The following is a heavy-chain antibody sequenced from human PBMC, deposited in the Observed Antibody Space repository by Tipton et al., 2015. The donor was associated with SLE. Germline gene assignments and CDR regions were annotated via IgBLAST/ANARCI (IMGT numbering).Heavy chain of an antibody. CDR1: DGSFTLNY. D-gene: IGHD3-22*01. CDR3: TRDPYYYDSSGSPYSY. Sequence: TLSLTCAVYDGSFTLNYWSWIRQPPGQGLEWIGEIEHRGRTNYNPSLRSRVTLSVDTSKNQFSLKLNSVTAADTAVYYCTRDPYYYDSSGSPYSYWGQGTLVTVSS. J-gene: IGHJ4*02. V-gene: IGHV4-34*01. CDR2: IEHRGRT.